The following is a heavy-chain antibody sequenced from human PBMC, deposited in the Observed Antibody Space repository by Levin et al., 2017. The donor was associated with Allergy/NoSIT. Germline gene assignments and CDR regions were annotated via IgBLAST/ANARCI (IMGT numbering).Heavy chain of an antibody. CDR3: VRGQYSSSWFLDY. J-gene: IGHJ4*02. CDR2: IWYDGSNK. CDR1: GFTFSSYG. D-gene: IGHD6-13*01. V-gene: IGHV3-33*01. Sequence: GGSLRLSCAASGFTFSSYGIHWVRQAPGKGLEWVSVIWYDGSNKYYADSVTGRFSISRDNSKNTLYLQMNNLRAEDTAVYYCVRGQYSSSWFLDYWGQGTLVTVSS.